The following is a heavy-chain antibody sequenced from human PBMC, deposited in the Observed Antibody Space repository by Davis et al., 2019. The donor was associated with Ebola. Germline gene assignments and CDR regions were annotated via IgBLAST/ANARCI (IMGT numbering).Heavy chain of an antibody. Sequence: HSQTLSLTCAISGDSVSGSSGAWNWIRQSPSRGLEWLGRTYYNSKWYNDSAASVKNRITINPDTSKNQLSLQLNSVTPEDTAVDYCVRGWGRSGLDVWGQGTTVTVSS. CDR3: VRGWGRSGLDV. CDR1: GDSVSGSSGA. V-gene: IGHV6-1*01. J-gene: IGHJ6*02. CDR2: TYYNSKWYN. D-gene: IGHD3-16*01.